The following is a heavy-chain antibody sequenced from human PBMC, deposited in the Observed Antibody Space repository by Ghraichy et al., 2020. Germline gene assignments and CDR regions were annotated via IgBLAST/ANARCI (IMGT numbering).Heavy chain of an antibody. D-gene: IGHD3-22*01. CDR3: ARGPRVESRRGPSDYYDSSGYGY. Sequence: SETLSLTCAVYGGSFSGYYWSWIRQPPGKGLEWIGEINHSGSTNYNPSLKSRVTISVDTSKNQFSLKLSSVTAADTAVYYCARGPRVESRRGPSDYYDSSGYGYWGQGTLVTVSS. CDR2: INHSGST. CDR1: GGSFSGYY. V-gene: IGHV4-34*01. J-gene: IGHJ4*02.